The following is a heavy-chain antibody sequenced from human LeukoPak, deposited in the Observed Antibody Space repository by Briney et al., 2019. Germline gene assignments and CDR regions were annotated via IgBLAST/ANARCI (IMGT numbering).Heavy chain of an antibody. J-gene: IGHJ4*02. CDR3: ARYISVAGFFLLFDY. Sequence: SETLSLTCTVSGGSISSYYWSWIRQPAGKGLEWIGRIYTSGSSNSNPSLKSRVTMSADTSKNQFSLKLRPVTAADTAVYYCARYISVAGFFLLFDYWGRGALVTVSS. V-gene: IGHV4-4*07. CDR2: IYTSGSS. CDR1: GGSISSYY. D-gene: IGHD6-19*01.